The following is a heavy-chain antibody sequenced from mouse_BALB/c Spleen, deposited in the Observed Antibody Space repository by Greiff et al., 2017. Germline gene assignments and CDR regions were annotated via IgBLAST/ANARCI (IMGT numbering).Heavy chain of an antibody. J-gene: IGHJ4*01. CDR1: GYTFTSYY. CDR2: INPSNGGT. V-gene: IGHV1S81*02. CDR3: TSGSSYVSYAMDY. D-gene: IGHD1-1*01. Sequence: VKLVESGAELVKPGASVKLSCKASGYTFTSYYMYWVKQRPGQGLEWIGEINPSNGGTNFNEKFKSKATLTVDKSSSTAYMQLSSLTSEDSAVYYCTSGSSYVSYAMDYWGQGTSVTVSS.